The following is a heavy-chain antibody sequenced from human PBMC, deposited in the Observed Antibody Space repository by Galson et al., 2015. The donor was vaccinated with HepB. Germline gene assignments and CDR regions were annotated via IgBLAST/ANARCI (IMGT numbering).Heavy chain of an antibody. D-gene: IGHD7-27*01. J-gene: IGHJ4*02. CDR2: IYSSSSST. Sequence: SLRLSCAASGFSVYSNYMNWVRQAPGKGLEWVSLIYSSSSSTNYADFVRGRFTISRDTSKNTVYPQMSRLRADDTAIYYCAQLGTGYWGRGTLVTVSS. V-gene: IGHV3-53*01. CDR1: GFSVYSNY. CDR3: AQLGTGY.